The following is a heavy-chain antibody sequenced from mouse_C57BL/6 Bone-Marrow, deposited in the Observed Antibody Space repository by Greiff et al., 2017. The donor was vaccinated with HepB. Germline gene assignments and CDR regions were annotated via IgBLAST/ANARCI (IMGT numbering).Heavy chain of an antibody. J-gene: IGHJ4*01. CDR1: GYTFTSYW. D-gene: IGHD3-2*02. V-gene: IGHV1-69*01. CDR2: IDPSDSYT. CDR3: ARSAQLRPPMDY. Sequence: QVQLQQPGAELVMPGASVKLSCKASGYTFTSYWMHWVKQRPGQGLEWIGEIDPSDSYTNYNQKFKGKSTLTVDKSSSTAYMPLSSLTSEDSAVYYCARSAQLRPPMDYWGQGTSVTVSS.